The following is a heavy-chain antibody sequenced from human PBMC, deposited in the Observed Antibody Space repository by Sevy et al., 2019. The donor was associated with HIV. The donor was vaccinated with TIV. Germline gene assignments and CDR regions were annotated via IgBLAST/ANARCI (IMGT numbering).Heavy chain of an antibody. V-gene: IGHV5-51*01. D-gene: IGHD6-19*01. CDR3: ASPYPGWDGWSSSPKPSDAFDI. Sequence: GESLKISCKGSGYSFTSYWIGWVRQMPGKGLEWMGIIYPGDSDTRYSPSFQGQVTISADKSISTAYLQWSSLKASDTAMYYCASPYPGWDGWSSSPKPSDAFDIWGQGTMVTVSS. J-gene: IGHJ3*02. CDR1: GYSFTSYW. CDR2: IYPGDSDT.